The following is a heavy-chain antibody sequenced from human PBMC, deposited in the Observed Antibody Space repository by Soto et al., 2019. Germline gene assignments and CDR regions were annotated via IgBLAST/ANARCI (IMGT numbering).Heavy chain of an antibody. CDR2: IYYSGST. J-gene: IGHJ4*02. V-gene: IGHV4-31*03. D-gene: IGHD1-26*01. CDR1: GGSIISGGHY. Sequence: QVQLQESGPGLVKPSQTLSLTCTVSGGSIISGGHYWSWIRQHPGKGLEWVGYIYYSGSTYYSPSLKSRLTLSVDTSKNQFSLKLSSVTVADTAVYYCAALVGVTPVYWGQGTLVTVSS. CDR3: AALVGVTPVY.